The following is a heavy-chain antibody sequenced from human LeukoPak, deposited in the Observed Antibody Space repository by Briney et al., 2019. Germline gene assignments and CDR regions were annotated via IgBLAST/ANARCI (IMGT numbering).Heavy chain of an antibody. D-gene: IGHD3-16*01. CDR2: ISSNGGST. Sequence: GGSLRLSCAASGFTFRTYAMHWVRQAPGKGLEYVSAISSNGGSTYYANSVKGRFTISRDNSKNTVYLRMGNLRPEDMAVYYCVTLGADYWGQGTLVTVSS. J-gene: IGHJ4*02. CDR3: VTLGADY. CDR1: GFTFRTYA. V-gene: IGHV3-64*01.